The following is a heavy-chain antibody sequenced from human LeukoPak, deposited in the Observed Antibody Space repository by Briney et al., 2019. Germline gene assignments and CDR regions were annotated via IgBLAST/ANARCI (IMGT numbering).Heavy chain of an antibody. J-gene: IGHJ4*02. CDR3: ARGVFGSSWYSYYFDY. CDR2: TYYRSKWYN. V-gene: IGHV6-1*01. CDR1: GDSVSSNSAA. Sequence: PSQTLSLTCAISGDSVSSNSAAWNWIRQSPSRGLEWLGRTYYRSKWYNDYAVSVKSRITINPDTSKNQFSLQLNSVTPEDTGVYYCARGVFGSSWYSYYFDYWGQGTLVTVSS. D-gene: IGHD6-13*01.